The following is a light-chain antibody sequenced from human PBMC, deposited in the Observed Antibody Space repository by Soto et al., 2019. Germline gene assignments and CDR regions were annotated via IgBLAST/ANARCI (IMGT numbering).Light chain of an antibody. CDR2: DVS. V-gene: IGLV2-11*01. Sequence: QSALTQPASVSGSPGQSITLSCTGTSSDVGGYDYVSWYQQYPGKAPKLMISDVSKRPSGVPDRFSGSKSGNTASLTISGLQAEDEADYHCCSYAGSHTWAFGGGTKLTVL. CDR3: CSYAGSHTWA. J-gene: IGLJ3*02. CDR1: SSDVGGYDY.